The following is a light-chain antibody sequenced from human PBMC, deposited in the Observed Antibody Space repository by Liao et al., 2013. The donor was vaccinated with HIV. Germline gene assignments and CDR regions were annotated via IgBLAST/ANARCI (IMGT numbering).Light chain of an antibody. J-gene: IGLJ1*01. CDR1: NIATKR. V-gene: IGLV3-1*01. CDR3: LAWDGDTAV. CDR2: EDT. Sequence: SYALTQPPSVSVAPGGTATITCGGINIATKRVHWYQQRPGQSPILVIYEDTKRPSGIPERFSGSNSGNTATLTISGTQAVDEADYFCLAWDGDTAVFGTGTRVTVL.